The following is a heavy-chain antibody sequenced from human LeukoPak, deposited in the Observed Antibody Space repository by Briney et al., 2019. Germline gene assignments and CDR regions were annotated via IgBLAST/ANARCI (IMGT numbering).Heavy chain of an antibody. CDR1: GFTFSSYS. CDR2: ISSSSSTI. J-gene: IGHJ4*02. D-gene: IGHD5-18*01. V-gene: IGHV3-48*01. Sequence: GGSLRLSCAASGFTFSSYSMNWVRQAPGKGLEWVSYISSSSSTIYYADSVKGRFTISRDNAKNSLYLQMNSLRAEDTAVYYCARGPSARYGPFDYRGQGTLVTVSS. CDR3: ARGPSARYGPFDY.